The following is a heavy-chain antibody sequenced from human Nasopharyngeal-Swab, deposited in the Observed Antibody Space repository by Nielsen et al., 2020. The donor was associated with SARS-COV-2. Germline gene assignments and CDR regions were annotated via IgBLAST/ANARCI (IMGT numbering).Heavy chain of an antibody. CDR1: GYTFTSYY. CDR3: ARDRRGYGMDV. J-gene: IGHJ6*02. CDR2: INPSGGST. D-gene: IGHD3-10*01. V-gene: IGHV1-46*01. Sequence: ASVKVSCKASGYTFTSYYMHWVRQAPGQGLEWMGIINPSGGSTSYAQKFQVRVTMTRDTSTSTVYMELSSLRSEDPAVYYCARDRRGYGMDVWGQGTTVTVSS.